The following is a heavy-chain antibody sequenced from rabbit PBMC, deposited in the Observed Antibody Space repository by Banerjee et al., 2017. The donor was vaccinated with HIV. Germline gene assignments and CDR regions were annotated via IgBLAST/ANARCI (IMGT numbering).Heavy chain of an antibody. Sequence: QSLEESGGDLVKPGASLTLTCTASGFSFSSSYYMCWVRQAPGKGLEWIACIYTGSGSTYYASWAKGRFTISKTSSTTLTLQMTSLTAADTATYFCARRSSAGYSGHNLWGPGTLVTVS. J-gene: IGHJ4*01. CDR1: GFSFSSSYY. CDR2: IYTGSGST. CDR3: ARRSSAGYSGHNL. D-gene: IGHD4-2*01. V-gene: IGHV1S40*01.